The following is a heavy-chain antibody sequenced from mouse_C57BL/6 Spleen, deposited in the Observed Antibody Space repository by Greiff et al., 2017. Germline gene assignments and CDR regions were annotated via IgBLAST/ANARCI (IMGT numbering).Heavy chain of an antibody. V-gene: IGHV1-59*01. CDR2: IDPSDSYT. CDR1: GYTFTSYW. CDR3: ARRDGGYAMDY. J-gene: IGHJ4*01. Sequence: QVQLQQPGAELVRPGTSVKLSCKASGYTFTSYWMHWVKQRPGQGLEWIGVIDPSDSYTNYNQKFKGKATLTLDTSSSTAYMQLSSLTSEDSAVYYCARRDGGYAMDYWGQGTSVTVSS. D-gene: IGHD3-3*01.